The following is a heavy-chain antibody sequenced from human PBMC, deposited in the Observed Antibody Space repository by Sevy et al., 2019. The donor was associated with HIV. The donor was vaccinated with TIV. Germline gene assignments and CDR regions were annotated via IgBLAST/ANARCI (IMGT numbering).Heavy chain of an antibody. J-gene: IGHJ4*02. CDR2: IFSDGNYQ. D-gene: IGHD6-19*01. V-gene: IGHV3-33*08. CDR1: GFTFSNYG. CDR3: ARESGSGWYVDS. Sequence: GGSLRLSCSTFGFTFSNYGMHWVRQAPGRGLEWVAAIFSDGNYQYYADSVKGRVTICRDNSKKTLYLQMSSLRADDTAMYYCARESGSGWYVDSWGRGTLVTVSS.